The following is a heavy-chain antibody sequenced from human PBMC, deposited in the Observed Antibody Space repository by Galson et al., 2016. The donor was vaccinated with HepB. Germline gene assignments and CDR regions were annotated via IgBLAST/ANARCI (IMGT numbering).Heavy chain of an antibody. V-gene: IGHV3-23*01. D-gene: IGHD3-10*01. CDR1: GFTFSNYA. Sequence: SLRLSCAASGFTFSNYAMSWVRQAPGKGLEWVSTISGVDFSTYYADSVKGRFTISRDNSKNTLYLQMNSLRAEDTALYYCARDPGYLLYPNWFDPWGQGALVTVSS. J-gene: IGHJ5*02. CDR3: ARDPGYLLYPNWFDP. CDR2: ISGVDFST.